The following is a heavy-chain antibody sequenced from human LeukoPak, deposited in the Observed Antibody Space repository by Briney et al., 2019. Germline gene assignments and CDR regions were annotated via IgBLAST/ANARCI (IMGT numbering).Heavy chain of an antibody. J-gene: IGHJ4*02. V-gene: IGHV3-7*05. D-gene: IGHD4-17*01. Sequence: GGSLRLSCAAPGFTFSNFWMTWVRQAPGKGLEWVAIIKQDGSQKYYVDSVKGRFTISRDNARNSLYLQMNRLRAEDTAVYYCARRATVREDYFDYWGQGTLVTVSS. CDR3: ARRATVREDYFDY. CDR1: GFTFSNFW. CDR2: IKQDGSQK.